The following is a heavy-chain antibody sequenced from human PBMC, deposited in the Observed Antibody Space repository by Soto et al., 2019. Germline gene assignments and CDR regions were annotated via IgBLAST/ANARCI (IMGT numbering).Heavy chain of an antibody. J-gene: IGHJ6*02. D-gene: IGHD2-2*01. CDR1: GGSISSSSYY. CDR2: IYYSGST. CDR3: ARRNQLLSAGMDV. V-gene: IGHV4-39*01. Sequence: QLQLQESGPGLVKPSETLSLTCTVSGGSISSSSYYWGWIRQPPGKGLEWIGSIYYSGSTYYNPSLKSRVTISVDTSKNQFSLKLSSVTAADTAVYYCARRNQLLSAGMDVWGQGTTVTVSS.